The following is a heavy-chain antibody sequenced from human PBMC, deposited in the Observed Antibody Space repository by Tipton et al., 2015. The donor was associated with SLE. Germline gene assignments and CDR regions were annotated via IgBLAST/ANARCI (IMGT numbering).Heavy chain of an antibody. V-gene: IGHV3-7*01. Sequence: SLRLSCAASGFTFKDYWMHWVRQAPGKGLECVASIMQDGSEEYCVDSVKGRFTISRDNAKHSVYLQMNSLRVEDTAVHYCARWSIVGRTEFDPWGQGTLVTVSS. CDR3: ARWSIVGRTEFDP. J-gene: IGHJ5*02. CDR1: GFTFKDYW. D-gene: IGHD6-6*01. CDR2: IMQDGSEE.